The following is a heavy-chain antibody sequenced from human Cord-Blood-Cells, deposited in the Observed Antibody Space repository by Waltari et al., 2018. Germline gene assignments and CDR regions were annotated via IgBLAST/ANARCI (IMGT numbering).Heavy chain of an antibody. CDR3: ARVGAYCSGGSCYSDY. Sequence: QVQLQESGPGLVKPSETLSLTCAVSGYSISSGYYWGWIRQPPGKGLEWIGSIYHSGSTDYNPSLKRQVTRSVDTSKNQFSLKLSSVTAADTAVYYCARVGAYCSGGSCYSDYWGQGTLVTVSS. CDR2: IYHSGST. V-gene: IGHV4-38-2*01. CDR1: GYSISSGYY. D-gene: IGHD2-15*01. J-gene: IGHJ4*02.